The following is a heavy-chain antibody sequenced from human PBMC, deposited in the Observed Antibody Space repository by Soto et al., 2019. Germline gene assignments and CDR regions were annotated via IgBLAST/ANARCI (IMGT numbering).Heavy chain of an antibody. V-gene: IGHV1-3*01. CDR3: ARDQSFDYYDSSGYLNALDY. Sequence: ASVKVSCKASGYTFTSYAMHWVRQAPGQRLEWMGWINAGNGNTKYSQKFQGRVTITRDTSASTAYMELSSLRSEDTAVYYCARDQSFDYYDSSGYLNALDYWGQGTLVTVSS. CDR1: GYTFTSYA. D-gene: IGHD3-22*01. J-gene: IGHJ4*02. CDR2: INAGNGNT.